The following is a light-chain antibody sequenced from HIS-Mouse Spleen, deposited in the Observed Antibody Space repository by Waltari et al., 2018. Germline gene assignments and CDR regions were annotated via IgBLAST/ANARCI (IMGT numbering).Light chain of an antibody. CDR1: SSNIGAGYD. CDR3: QSYDSSLSGWV. V-gene: IGLV1-40*01. J-gene: IGLJ3*02. CDR2: GNS. Sequence: QSVLTQPPSVSGAPGQRVTISCTGSSSNIGAGYDVHWYQQLPGTAPKPRISGNSKRPYGVPDRFSGSKSGTSASLAITGLQAEDEADYYCQSYDSSLSGWVFGGGTKLTVL.